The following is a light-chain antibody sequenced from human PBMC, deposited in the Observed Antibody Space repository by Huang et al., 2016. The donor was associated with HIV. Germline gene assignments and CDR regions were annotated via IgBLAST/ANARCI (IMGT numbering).Light chain of an antibody. Sequence: DIQMTQSPSSLSASVGDRVTITCRARQSISNYLNCYQQKPGKAPKLLIYAASSLQSGVPSRCSGSGSGTEFTLTISSLQPEDSAAYYCQQSYSPRTFGPGTKVDIK. CDR3: QQSYSPRT. V-gene: IGKV1-39*01. CDR2: AAS. J-gene: IGKJ3*01. CDR1: QSISNY.